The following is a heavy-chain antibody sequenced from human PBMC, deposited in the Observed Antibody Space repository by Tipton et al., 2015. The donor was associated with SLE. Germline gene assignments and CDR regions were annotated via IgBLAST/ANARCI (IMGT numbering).Heavy chain of an antibody. Sequence: TLSLTCTVSGGSISSTSYYWGWIRQPPGKGLEWIGTIYYSGSTYYNPSLRSRVTTSLDTSKNQFSLKLSSVTAADTAVYYCARLNRDAFDIWGQGTMVTVSS. J-gene: IGHJ3*02. CDR2: IYYSGST. V-gene: IGHV4-39*01. CDR1: GGSISSTSYY. CDR3: ARLNRDAFDI. D-gene: IGHD1-14*01.